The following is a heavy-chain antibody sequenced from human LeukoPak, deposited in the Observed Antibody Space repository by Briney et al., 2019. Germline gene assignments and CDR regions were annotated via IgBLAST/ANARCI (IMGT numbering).Heavy chain of an antibody. CDR1: GYTFTGYY. CDR3: ARAPPLQSPNIRFLEWLVSFDP. CDR2: INPNSGGT. Sequence: GSVKVSCKASGYTFTGYYTHWVRQAPGQGLEWMGWINPNSGGTNYAQKFQGRVTMTRDTSISTAYMELSRLRSDDTAVYYCARAPPLQSPNIRFLEWLVSFDPWGQGTLVTVSS. D-gene: IGHD3-3*01. J-gene: IGHJ5*02. V-gene: IGHV1-2*02.